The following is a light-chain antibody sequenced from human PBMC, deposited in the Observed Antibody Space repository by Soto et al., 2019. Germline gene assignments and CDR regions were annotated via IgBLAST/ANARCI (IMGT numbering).Light chain of an antibody. CDR2: EVS. J-gene: IGLJ2*01. Sequence: QSVMTQPPSVSAAPGQKVTISCSGSSSNIGGNSVSWYQQLPGTAPKLIIYEVSNRPSGVSDRFSGSKSGNTASLTISGLQAEDEADYYCSSYTPTSTLRIFGGGTKLTVL. CDR1: SSNIGGNS. CDR3: SSYTPTSTLRI. V-gene: IGLV2-14*01.